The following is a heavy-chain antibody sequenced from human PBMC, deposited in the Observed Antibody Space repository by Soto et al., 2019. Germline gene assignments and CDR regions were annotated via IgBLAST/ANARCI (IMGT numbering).Heavy chain of an antibody. CDR3: ARGPYDFWSGYPEEYYYYMDV. D-gene: IGHD3-3*01. J-gene: IGHJ6*03. V-gene: IGHV4-34*01. CDR2: INHSGST. Sequence: SETLSLTCAVYGGSFSGYYWSWIRQPPGKGLEWIGEINHSGSTNYNPSLKSRVTISVDTSKNQFSLKLSSVTAADTAVYYCARGPYDFWSGYPEEYYYYMDVWGKGTTVTVSS. CDR1: GGSFSGYY.